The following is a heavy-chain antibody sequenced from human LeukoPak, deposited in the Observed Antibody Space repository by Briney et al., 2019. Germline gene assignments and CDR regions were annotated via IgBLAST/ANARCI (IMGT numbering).Heavy chain of an antibody. D-gene: IGHD2-15*01. J-gene: IGHJ4*02. CDR3: ARDVRGCSGGSCYSQYYFDY. Sequence: PSETLSLTCTVSGGSISSSSYYWSWIPQPAGKGLEWIGRIYTSGSTNYNPSLNSRVTMSVDTSKNQFSLKLSSVTAADTAVYYCARDVRGCSGGSCYSQYYFDYWGQGTLVTVSS. CDR1: GGSISSSSYY. CDR2: IYTSGST. V-gene: IGHV4-61*02.